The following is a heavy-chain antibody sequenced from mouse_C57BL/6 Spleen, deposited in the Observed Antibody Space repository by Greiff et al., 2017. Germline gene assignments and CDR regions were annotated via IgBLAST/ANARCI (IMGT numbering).Heavy chain of an antibody. CDR3: ARYDGYGSYAMDY. V-gene: IGHV1-54*01. CDR2: INPGSGGT. Sequence: VQLQQSGAELVRPGTSVKVSCKASGYAFTNYLIEWVKQRPGQGLEWIGVINPGSGGTNYNEKFKGKATLTADKSSSTAYMQLSSLTSEDSAVYFCARYDGYGSYAMDYWGQGTSVTVSS. CDR1: GYAFTNYL. D-gene: IGHD2-3*01. J-gene: IGHJ4*01.